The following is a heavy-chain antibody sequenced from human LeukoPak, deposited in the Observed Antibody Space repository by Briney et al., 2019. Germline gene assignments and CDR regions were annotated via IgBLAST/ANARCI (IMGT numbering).Heavy chain of an antibody. J-gene: IGHJ4*02. CDR3: ARAPNGGFLDY. CDR2: ISYDGSNK. V-gene: IGHV3-30*04. D-gene: IGHD4-23*01. Sequence: PGGSLRLSCAASGITFSSYAMHWVRQAPGKGLEWVAVISYDGSNKYYADSVKGRFTISRDNSKNTLYLQMNSLRAEDTAVYYCARAPNGGFLDYWGQGTLVTVSS. CDR1: GITFSSYA.